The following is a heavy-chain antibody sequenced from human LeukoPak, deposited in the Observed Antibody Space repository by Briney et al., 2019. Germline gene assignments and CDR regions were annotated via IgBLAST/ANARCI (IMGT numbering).Heavy chain of an antibody. Sequence: WAAVTVSCMASGYTFTGYYRHWVRQAPGQGGEGMGWINPNSGGTNYAQKLQGRVTMTRDTSISTAYMELSRLRSDDTAVYYCARAKKYCSSTSCYSGNWFDPWGQGTLVTVSS. J-gene: IGHJ5*02. CDR1: GYTFTGYY. CDR3: ARAKKYCSSTSCYSGNWFDP. V-gene: IGHV1-2*02. CDR2: INPNSGGT. D-gene: IGHD2-2*01.